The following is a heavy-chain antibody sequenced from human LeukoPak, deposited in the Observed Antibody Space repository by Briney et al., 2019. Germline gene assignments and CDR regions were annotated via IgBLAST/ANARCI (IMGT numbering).Heavy chain of an antibody. Sequence: GGSLRLSCAASGFTFSSYAMSWVRLAPGKGLEWVSSISAAGSNIKYADSVQGRFTTSRDRSKNTLYLHMNSLRAEDTALYFCAKDRGNWGYAFDIWGQGTMVTVSS. CDR1: GFTFSSYA. V-gene: IGHV3-23*01. D-gene: IGHD7-27*01. CDR2: ISAAGSNI. CDR3: AKDRGNWGYAFDI. J-gene: IGHJ3*02.